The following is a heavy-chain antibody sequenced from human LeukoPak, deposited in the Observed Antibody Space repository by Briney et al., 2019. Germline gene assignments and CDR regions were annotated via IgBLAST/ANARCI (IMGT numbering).Heavy chain of an antibody. V-gene: IGHV3-48*01. CDR2: ISSSSSTI. CDR3: AKARRRVGPTTYHYYMDV. D-gene: IGHD1-26*01. CDR1: GFTFSSYS. J-gene: IGHJ6*03. Sequence: GGSLRLSCAASGFTFSSYSMNWVRQAPGRGLEWVSYISSSSSTIYYSDSVKGRFTISRDNAKNSLYLQMNSLRAEDTAVYYCAKARRRVGPTTYHYYMDVWGKGTTVTVSS.